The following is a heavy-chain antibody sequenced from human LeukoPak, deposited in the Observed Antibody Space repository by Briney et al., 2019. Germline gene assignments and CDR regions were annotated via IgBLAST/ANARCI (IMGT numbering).Heavy chain of an antibody. V-gene: IGHV4-39*01. J-gene: IGHJ6*03. D-gene: IGHD3-22*01. CDR2: IYYSGST. CDR3: ARGGVREDYYDSYYYMDV. Sequence: PSETLSLTCTVSGGSISSSSYYWGWIRQPPGKGLEWIGSIYYSGSTYYNPSLKSRVTISVDTSKNQFSLKLSSVTAADTAVYYCARGGVREDYYDSYYYMDVWGKGTTVTVSS. CDR1: GGSISSSSYY.